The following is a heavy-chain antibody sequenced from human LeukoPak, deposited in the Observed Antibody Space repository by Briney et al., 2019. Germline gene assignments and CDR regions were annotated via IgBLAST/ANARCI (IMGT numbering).Heavy chain of an antibody. Sequence: ASVKVSCKASGYTFTSYDVNWVRQATGQGLEWMGWKNPISGDTGYALKFQGRVTMSRNTSISTAYMELGSLRSEDTAVYYCARDYYDSSGQYYFDYWGQGTLVSVSS. CDR2: KNPISGDT. J-gene: IGHJ4*02. CDR1: GYTFTSYD. D-gene: IGHD3-22*01. CDR3: ARDYYDSSGQYYFDY. V-gene: IGHV1-8*01.